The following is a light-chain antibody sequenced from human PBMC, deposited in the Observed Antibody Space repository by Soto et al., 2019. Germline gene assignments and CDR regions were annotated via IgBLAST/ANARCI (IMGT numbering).Light chain of an antibody. V-gene: IGKV1-39*01. CDR2: AAS. CDR1: RNINTY. J-gene: IGKJ1*01. Sequence: DIQMAQSPSSLSASLGDTITITCRASRNINTYLNCYQQKPGKAPKLLIYAASSLQSGVPSRFSGSGSGTDFTLTISSLQPEDFATYYCQQSYSTPQTFGQGTKVDIK. CDR3: QQSYSTPQT.